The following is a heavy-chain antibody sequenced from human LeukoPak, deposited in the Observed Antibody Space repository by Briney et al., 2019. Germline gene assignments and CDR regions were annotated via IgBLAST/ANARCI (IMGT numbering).Heavy chain of an antibody. CDR1: GAAISSSNW. Sequence: SETRSLTWAVAGAAISSSNWWSGDRQPPGKGLEWIGEIYHSGSTNYNPSLKSRVTISVDKSKNQFSLKLNAVTAADTAVYYCARDLLGMDLWGRGTLVTVSS. J-gene: IGHJ2*01. CDR3: ARDLLGMDL. V-gene: IGHV4-4*02. CDR2: IYHSGST.